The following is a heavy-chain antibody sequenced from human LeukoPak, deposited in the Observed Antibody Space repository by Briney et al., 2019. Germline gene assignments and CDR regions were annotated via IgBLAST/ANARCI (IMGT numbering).Heavy chain of an antibody. J-gene: IGHJ4*02. CDR1: GFTFSSYG. CDR2: ISYDGSNK. D-gene: IGHD3-9*01. V-gene: IGHV3-30*03. Sequence: PGGSLRLSCAASGFTFSSYGMHWVRQAPGKGLEWVAVISYDGSNKYYADSVKGRFTISRDNAKNSLYLQMNSLRAEDTAVYYCARGFEGLRYFDWLSSTFDYWGQGTLVTVSS. CDR3: ARGFEGLRYFDWLSSTFDY.